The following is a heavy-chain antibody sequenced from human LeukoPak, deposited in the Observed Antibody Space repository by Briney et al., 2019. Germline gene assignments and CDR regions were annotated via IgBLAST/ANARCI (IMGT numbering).Heavy chain of an antibody. CDR2: ISSSGRNI. D-gene: IGHD6-13*01. CDR3: ARAYSSSWYNWFDP. V-gene: IGHV3-21*01. Sequence: PGGSLRLSCAASGFTFSTYTMNWVRQAPGKGLEWVSSISSSGRNIYYADSVKGRFTISRDNAKNTLYLQMNSLRAEDTAVYYCARAYSSSWYNWFDPWGQGTLVTVSS. J-gene: IGHJ5*02. CDR1: GFTFSTYT.